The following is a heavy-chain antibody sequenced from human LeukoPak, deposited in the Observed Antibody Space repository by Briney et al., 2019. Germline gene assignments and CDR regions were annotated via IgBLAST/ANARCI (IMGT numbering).Heavy chain of an antibody. V-gene: IGHV3-30-3*01. CDR2: ISYDGSNK. J-gene: IGHJ3*02. CDR3: AKDRWELLLNDAFDI. Sequence: GGSLRLSCAASGFTFSHYAMHWVRQAPGKGLEWVAVISYDGSNKYYADSVKGRLPISRDNAKNSLYLQMNSLRAEDTAVYYCAKDRWELLLNDAFDIWGQGTMVTVSS. CDR1: GFTFSHYA. D-gene: IGHD1-26*01.